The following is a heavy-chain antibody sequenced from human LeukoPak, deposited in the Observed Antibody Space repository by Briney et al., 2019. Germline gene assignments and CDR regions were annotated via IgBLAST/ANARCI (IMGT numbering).Heavy chain of an antibody. CDR2: ICAYNGNI. CDR1: GYTFTSYG. D-gene: IGHD2-15*01. CDR3: ARVVDEGYCCGGSCYGAYYFDY. Sequence: ASAKVSCKASGYTFTSYGTCCVPHAPGQGRECVGLICAYNGNINNAQTPQGRVTMTTDTSTSTAYMELRSLRSDDTAVSYCARVVDEGYCCGGSCYGAYYFDYWGQGTLVSVSS. V-gene: IGHV1-18*01. J-gene: IGHJ4*02.